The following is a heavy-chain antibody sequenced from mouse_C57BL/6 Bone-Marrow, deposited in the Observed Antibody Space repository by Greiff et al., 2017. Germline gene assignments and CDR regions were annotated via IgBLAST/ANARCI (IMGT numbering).Heavy chain of an antibody. CDR2: ISDGGSYT. J-gene: IGHJ4*01. Sequence: EVKRVESGGGLVKPGGSLKLSCAASGFTFSSYAMSWVRQTPEKRLEWVATISDGGSYTYYPDNVKGRFTISRDNAKTNLYLQMSHLKSEDTAMYYCARGGLPYYAMDYWGQGTSVTVSS. CDR1: GFTFSSYA. V-gene: IGHV5-4*03. D-gene: IGHD2-2*01. CDR3: ARGGLPYYAMDY.